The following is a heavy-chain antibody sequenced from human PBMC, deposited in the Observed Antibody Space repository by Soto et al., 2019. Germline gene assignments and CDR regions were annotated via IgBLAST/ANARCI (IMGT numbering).Heavy chain of an antibody. CDR2: ISAYNGNT. J-gene: IGHJ6*02. CDR1: GYTFTSYG. D-gene: IGHD3-10*01. V-gene: IGHV1-18*01. CDR3: ARYTTLLLWFGELPNPLYYYYGMDV. Sequence: ASVKVSCKASGYTFTSYGISWVRQAPGQGLEWMGWISAYNGNTNYAQKLQGRVTMTTDTSTSTAYMELRSLRSDDTAVYYCARYTTLLLWFGELPNPLYYYYGMDVWGQGTTVTVSS.